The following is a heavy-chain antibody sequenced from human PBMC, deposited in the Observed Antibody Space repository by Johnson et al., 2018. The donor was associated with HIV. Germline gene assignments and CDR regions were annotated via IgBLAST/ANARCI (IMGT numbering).Heavy chain of an antibody. CDR2: INSDGSST. J-gene: IGHJ3*02. CDR1: GFTFSSYR. CDR3: TTETYYYDSSGYYYGHAFDI. D-gene: IGHD3-22*01. V-gene: IGHV3-74*01. Sequence: VQLVESGGGVVQPGGSLRLSCVVSGFTFSSYRMHWVRQAPGKGLVWVSHINSDGSSTYYADSVKGRFTISRDNSKNTLYLQMNSLRAEDTAVYYCTTETYYYDSSGYYYGHAFDIWGQGTMVTVSS.